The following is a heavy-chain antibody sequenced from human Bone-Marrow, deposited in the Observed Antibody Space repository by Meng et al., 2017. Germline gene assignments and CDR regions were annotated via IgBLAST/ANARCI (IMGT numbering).Heavy chain of an antibody. J-gene: IGHJ4*02. Sequence: QVRRVRCGVEGKKPGASVKVAGKVSGYTFTSYDCNWLRQATGQGLEWMGWMNPNSGNTGYAQKFQGRVTMTRNTSISTAYMELSSLRSEDTAVYYCARDLFNYDDSSGYYYRSDYWGQGTLVTVSS. D-gene: IGHD3-22*01. CDR2: MNPNSGNT. CDR3: ARDLFNYDDSSGYYYRSDY. CDR1: GYTFTSYD. V-gene: IGHV1-8*01.